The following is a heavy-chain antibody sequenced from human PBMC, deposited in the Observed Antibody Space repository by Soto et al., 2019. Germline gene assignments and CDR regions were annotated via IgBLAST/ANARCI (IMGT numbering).Heavy chain of an antibody. CDR3: AVYGYGVSAAAS. D-gene: IGHD5-18*01. CDR1: GLTFRNDW. Sequence: SLILSCAGSGLTFRNDWLTWVRQAPGKGLEWVANINQDGSERYYVDSVRGRFTISRDNVENSLYLQLNSLRPEDTAVYYCAVYGYGVSAAASWGQGTLVTVSS. V-gene: IGHV3-7*03. CDR2: INQDGSER. J-gene: IGHJ5*02.